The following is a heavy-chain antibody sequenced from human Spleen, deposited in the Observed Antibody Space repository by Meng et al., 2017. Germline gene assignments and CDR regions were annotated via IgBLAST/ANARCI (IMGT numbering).Heavy chain of an antibody. D-gene: IGHD3/OR15-3a*01. CDR2: ISTFNGNR. J-gene: IGHJ4*02. CDR3: ARENDFWTGSYTGGKPYYFDS. Sequence: ASVKVSCKTSGYRFTTYGISWLRQAPGQGLEWIGWISTFNGNRNYAQSLQGRVTLSTETSTSTAYMELRSLTFDDTAVYYCARENDFWTGSYTGGKPYYFDSWGQGTLVTVSS. CDR1: GYRFTTYG. V-gene: IGHV1-18*01.